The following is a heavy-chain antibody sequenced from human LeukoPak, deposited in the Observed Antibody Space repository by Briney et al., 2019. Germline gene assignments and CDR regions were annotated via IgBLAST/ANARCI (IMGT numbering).Heavy chain of an antibody. CDR2: TRNKGNSYTT. CDR3: VAFDI. J-gene: IGHJ3*02. CDR1: GFTLSGDC. V-gene: IGHV3-72*01. Sequence: GWSLGVYCAASGFTLSGDCMDWFRQAPGKGLEWVGRTRNKGNSYTTEYAASLKGRFTMSRDDSRNSLYLQMNSLKTEDTAVYYCVAFDIWGQGTVVTVSS.